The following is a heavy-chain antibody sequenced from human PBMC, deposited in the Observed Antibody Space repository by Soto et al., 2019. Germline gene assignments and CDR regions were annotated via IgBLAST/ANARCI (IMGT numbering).Heavy chain of an antibody. Sequence: SVKVSCKASGGTFSSYAISWVRQAPGQGLEWMGGIIPIFGTANYAQKFQGRVTITADESTSTAYMELSSLRSEDTAVYYCARVLVSYYGSGSYYNTPQYYFDYWGQGTLVTVSS. CDR1: GGTFSSYA. CDR3: ARVLVSYYGSGSYYNTPQYYFDY. J-gene: IGHJ4*02. D-gene: IGHD3-10*01. CDR2: IIPIFGTA. V-gene: IGHV1-69*13.